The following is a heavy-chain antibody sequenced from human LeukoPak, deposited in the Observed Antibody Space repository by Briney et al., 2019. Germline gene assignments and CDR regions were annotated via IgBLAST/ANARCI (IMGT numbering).Heavy chain of an antibody. CDR2: IIPIFGTA. CDR3: ARSYGYSYGAFDY. CDR1: GYTFTSYG. D-gene: IGHD5-18*01. V-gene: IGHV1-69*05. J-gene: IGHJ4*02. Sequence: GASVKVSCKASGYTFTSYGISWVRQAPGQGLEWMGRIIPIFGTANYAQKFQGRVTITTDESTSTAYMELSSLRSEDTAVYYCARSYGYSYGAFDYWGQGTLVTVSS.